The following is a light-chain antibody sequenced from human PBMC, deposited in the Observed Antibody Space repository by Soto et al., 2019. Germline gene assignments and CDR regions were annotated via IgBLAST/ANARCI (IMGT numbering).Light chain of an antibody. CDR3: QQYGSSPRT. CDR2: GAS. Sequence: VMTQAPATLSVSPGERAILSCRASQSVSSNYLAWYRQRPGQAPSLLIYGASSRATGIPDRFSGSGSGTDFTLTISRLEPEDFAVYYCQQYGSSPRTFGQGTKVDIK. CDR1: QSVSSNY. J-gene: IGKJ1*01. V-gene: IGKV3-20*01.